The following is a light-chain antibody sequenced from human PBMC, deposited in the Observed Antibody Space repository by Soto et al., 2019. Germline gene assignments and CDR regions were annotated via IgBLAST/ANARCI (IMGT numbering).Light chain of an antibody. V-gene: IGLV1-44*01. CDR3: AAWDDSLNGWV. J-gene: IGLJ3*02. CDR2: SNN. CDR1: SSNIGSNT. Sequence: QSVLTQPPSASGTPGQRVTISCSGSSSNIGSNTVNWYQQLPGTAPKLLIYSNNQRPSGVPDRFSGSKSGTSASLAISGLQSEDEADYYWAAWDDSLNGWVFGGGTKLTV.